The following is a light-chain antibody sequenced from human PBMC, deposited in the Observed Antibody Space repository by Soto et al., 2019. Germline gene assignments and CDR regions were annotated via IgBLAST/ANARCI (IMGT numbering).Light chain of an antibody. CDR1: QSVGRS. CDR3: QQYDNWPSVT. Sequence: EVVMTQSPATLSVSPGERVTLSCRASQSVGRSLAWYQQKPGQAPRLLIYGTSARATGIPATFSGSGSGTEFTLTISSLQSEDFAIYYCQQYDNWPSVTFGGGTKVDIK. J-gene: IGKJ4*01. V-gene: IGKV3-15*01. CDR2: GTS.